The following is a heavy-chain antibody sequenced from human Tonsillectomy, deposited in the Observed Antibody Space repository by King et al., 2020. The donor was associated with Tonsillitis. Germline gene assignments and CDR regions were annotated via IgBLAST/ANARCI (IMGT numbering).Heavy chain of an antibody. CDR1: GDSISSDRHY. D-gene: IGHD3-10*01. Sequence: QLQESGPGLVKSSDTLSLTCTVSGDSISSDRHYWGWIRQPPGTELQLIGSIYDSVSTPYNPSLKSRVTLSVDTSKNQLSLKLSSVTAADTAIYYCSRLTFGSGTYNAFDIWGQGTRVTVSS. CDR2: IYDSVST. CDR3: SRLTFGSGTYNAFDI. J-gene: IGHJ3*02. V-gene: IGHV4-39*01.